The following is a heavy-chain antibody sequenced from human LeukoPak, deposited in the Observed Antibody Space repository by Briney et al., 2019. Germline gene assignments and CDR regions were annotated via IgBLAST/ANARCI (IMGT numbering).Heavy chain of an antibody. D-gene: IGHD3-22*01. CDR1: GFTFSSYG. V-gene: IGHV3-21*01. Sequence: PGGSLRLSCAASGFTFSSYGMNWVRQAPGQGLEWVSCISSSSSYIYYADSLKGRFTISRDNARNSLYLQMNSLRAEDTAVYYCARDSRVVVINGWFDPWGQGTLVTVSS. J-gene: IGHJ5*02. CDR3: ARDSRVVVINGWFDP. CDR2: ISSSSSYI.